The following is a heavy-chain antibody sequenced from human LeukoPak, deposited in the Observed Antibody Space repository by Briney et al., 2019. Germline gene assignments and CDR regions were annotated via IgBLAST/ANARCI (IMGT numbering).Heavy chain of an antibody. Sequence: SVKVSCKASGYTFTGYYMHWVRQAPGQGLEWMGGIIPIFGTANYAQKFQGRVTITTDESTSTAYMELSSLRSEDTAVYYCASSIAAAGTLQDAFDIWGQGTMVTVSS. J-gene: IGHJ3*02. D-gene: IGHD6-13*01. CDR1: GYTFTGYY. V-gene: IGHV1-69*05. CDR3: ASSIAAAGTLQDAFDI. CDR2: IIPIFGTA.